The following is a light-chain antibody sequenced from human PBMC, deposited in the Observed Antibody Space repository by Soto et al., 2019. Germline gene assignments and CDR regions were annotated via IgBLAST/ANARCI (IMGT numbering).Light chain of an antibody. J-gene: IGKJ1*01. Sequence: AIQMTHSPSSPSAAVGDRVIISCRVSQGIGHALRWYHQKPGKPPKGLIYGASNLQSGVPPRFSGSGSGTDFTLAISSLQPEDSATYYCLQDINYPSKFGQGTK. CDR2: GAS. V-gene: IGKV1-6*01. CDR1: QGIGHA. CDR3: LQDINYPSK.